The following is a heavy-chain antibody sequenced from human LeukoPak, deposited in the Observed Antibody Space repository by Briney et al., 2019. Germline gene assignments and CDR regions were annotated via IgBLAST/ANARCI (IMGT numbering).Heavy chain of an antibody. CDR3: AREPPGYGSGWHGAYFDY. V-gene: IGHV4-59*01. Sequence: SETLSLTCAVSGGSISTYFWSWIRQPTGKGLEWIGYIYYSGNTNYNPSLKSRVTISVDTSKNQFSLNLSSVTAADTAVYYCAREPPGYGSGWHGAYFDYWGQGILVTVSS. CDR2: IYYSGNT. CDR1: GGSISTYF. D-gene: IGHD6-19*01. J-gene: IGHJ4*02.